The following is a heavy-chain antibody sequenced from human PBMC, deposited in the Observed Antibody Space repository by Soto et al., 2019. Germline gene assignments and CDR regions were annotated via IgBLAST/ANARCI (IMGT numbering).Heavy chain of an antibody. CDR3: ATSMRPTLNP. CDR1: GFTFSSHW. D-gene: IGHD4-17*01. J-gene: IGHJ5*02. V-gene: IGHV3-7*01. Sequence: EVQVVESGGGLVQPGGSLRLSCAASGFTFSSHWMNWVRQVPGKGLEWVANINQDGSDQYYVDSVKGRFTISRDNAKKSLCLHMNILRVEDTAVYFCATSMRPTLNPWGQGTLVTVSS. CDR2: INQDGSDQ.